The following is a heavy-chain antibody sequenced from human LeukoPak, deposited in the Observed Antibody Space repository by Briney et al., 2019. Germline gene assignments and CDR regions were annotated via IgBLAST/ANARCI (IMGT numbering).Heavy chain of an antibody. V-gene: IGHV4-34*01. J-gene: IGHJ6*03. Sequence: KPSETLSLTCAVYGGSFSGYYWSWIRQPPGKGLEWIGEINHSGSTNYNPSLKSRVTISVDTSKNQFSLKLSSVTAADTAVYYCARGSPRSTRYYYYMDVWGKGTTVTVSS. CDR2: INHSGST. CDR1: GGSFSGYY. CDR3: ARGSPRSTRYYYYMDV. D-gene: IGHD2-2*01.